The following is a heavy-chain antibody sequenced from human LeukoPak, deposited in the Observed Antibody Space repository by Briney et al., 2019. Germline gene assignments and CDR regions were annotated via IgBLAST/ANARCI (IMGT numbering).Heavy chain of an antibody. J-gene: IGHJ6*02. D-gene: IGHD4-17*01. V-gene: IGHV1-69*13. CDR3: ARYTVTTHYYYYGMDV. CDR1: GDTFSSYA. CDR2: IIPIFGTA. Sequence: ASVKVSCKASGDTFSSYAISWVRQAPGQGLEWMGGIIPIFGTANYAQKFQGRVTITADESTSTAYMELSSLRSEDTAVYYCARYTVTTHYYYYGMDVWGQGTTVTVSS.